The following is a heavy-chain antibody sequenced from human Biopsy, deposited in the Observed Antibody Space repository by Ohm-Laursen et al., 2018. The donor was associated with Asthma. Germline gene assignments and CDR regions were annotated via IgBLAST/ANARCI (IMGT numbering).Heavy chain of an antibody. CDR2: IKEDGSEK. CDR1: GFTFGDYW. Sequence: RLSCAASGFTFGDYWMSWVRQVPGKGLEWVANIKEDGSEKNYVDSVKGRFTISRGNSMNTLYLHMNSLRVEDTAVYYCARGLDYSGRSGFDYWGQGTLVTVSS. D-gene: IGHD3-10*01. CDR3: ARGLDYSGRSGFDY. V-gene: IGHV3-7*02. J-gene: IGHJ4*02.